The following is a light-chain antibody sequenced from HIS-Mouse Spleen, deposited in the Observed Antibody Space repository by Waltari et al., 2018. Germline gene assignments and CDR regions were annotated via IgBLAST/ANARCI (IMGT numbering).Light chain of an antibody. CDR2: EGS. J-gene: IGLJ3*02. CDR3: CSYAGSSTWV. CDR1: SRDVGSYNL. V-gene: IGLV2-23*01. Sequence: QSALTQPASVSGSPGQSIPLSCTGTSRDVGSYNLVPWYQQHPGKAPKLMIYEGSKRPSGVSNRFSGSNSGNTASLTISGLQAEDEADYYCCSYAGSSTWVFGGGTKLTVL.